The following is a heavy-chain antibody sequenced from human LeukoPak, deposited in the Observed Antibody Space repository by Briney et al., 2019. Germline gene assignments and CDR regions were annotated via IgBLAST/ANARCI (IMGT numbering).Heavy chain of an antibody. Sequence: GGSLRLSCSASGFVFSDYAMHLARQAPGKGLEYLSGISGNGVATYYVDSVQGRFTVSRDNSKTTLYLQINSLRREDTAFYYCIKDRGSSGWDFDSWGQGTLLTVSS. V-gene: IGHV3-64D*06. J-gene: IGHJ4*02. CDR1: GFVFSDYA. CDR2: ISGNGVAT. D-gene: IGHD6-19*01. CDR3: IKDRGSSGWDFDS.